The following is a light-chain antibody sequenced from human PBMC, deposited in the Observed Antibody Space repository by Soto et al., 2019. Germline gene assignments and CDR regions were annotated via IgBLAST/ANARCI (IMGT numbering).Light chain of an antibody. CDR2: DVS. V-gene: IGLV2-14*03. J-gene: IGLJ1*01. Sequence: QSALTQPASVSGSPGQSITISCTGTSSDVGGYNYVSWYQHHPGKAPKLMIYDVSSRPSGVSNRFYGSKSGNTASLTISGLQAEDEADYYCSSYRSTSTLYVFGTGTKVTVL. CDR1: SSDVGGYNY. CDR3: SSYRSTSTLYV.